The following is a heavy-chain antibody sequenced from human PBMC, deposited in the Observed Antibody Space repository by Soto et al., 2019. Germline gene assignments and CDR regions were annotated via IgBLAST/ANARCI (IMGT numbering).Heavy chain of an antibody. CDR1: GGSISSGDYY. CDR2: IYYSGST. V-gene: IGHV4-30-4*01. J-gene: IGHJ4*02. D-gene: IGHD3-22*01. Sequence: QVQLQESGPGLVKPSQTLSLTCTVSGGSISSGDYYWSWIRQPPGKGLEWIGYIYYSGSTYYNPSLTSRVTISVDTSKNQFSLKLSSVTAADTAVYYCARGPAYYYDSSGYYDYWGQGTLVTVSS. CDR3: ARGPAYYYDSSGYYDY.